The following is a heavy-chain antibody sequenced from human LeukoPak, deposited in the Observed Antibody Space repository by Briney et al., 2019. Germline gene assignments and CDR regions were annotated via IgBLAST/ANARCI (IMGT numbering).Heavy chain of an antibody. CDR2: MSGSGGST. J-gene: IGHJ4*02. CDR3: AKDRSCINDVCHGAFDY. D-gene: IGHD2-8*01. V-gene: IGHV3-23*01. CDR1: VFIFSSYA. Sequence: GGSLRLSCAASVFIFSSYAMNGVRQAPGKGVEWASTMSGSGGSTYYADSVKGRFTISRDNSKNTVYLQMNSLRAEDTAVYYCAKDRSCINDVCHGAFDYWGQGTLVTVSS.